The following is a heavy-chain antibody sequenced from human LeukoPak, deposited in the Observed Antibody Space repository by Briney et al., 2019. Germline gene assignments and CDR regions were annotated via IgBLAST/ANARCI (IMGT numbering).Heavy chain of an antibody. J-gene: IGHJ4*02. CDR1: GYTFTTSA. V-gene: IGHV1-69*13. D-gene: IGHD4-17*01. Sequence: GASVKVSCKASGYTFTTSAMNWVRQAPGQGLEWMGGIIPIFGTANYAQKFQGRVTITADESTSTAYMELSSLRSEDTAVYYCARVRATVTTGYYFDYWGQGTLVTVSS. CDR3: ARVRATVTTGYYFDY. CDR2: IIPIFGTA.